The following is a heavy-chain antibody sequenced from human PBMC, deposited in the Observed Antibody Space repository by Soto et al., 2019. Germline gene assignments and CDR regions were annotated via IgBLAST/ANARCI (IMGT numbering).Heavy chain of an antibody. CDR3: AKVRSVAGTIDFHRVPLYFDY. D-gene: IGHD6-19*01. Sequence: GGSLRLSCAASGFTFSSYAMSWVRQAPGKGLEWVSAISGSGGSTYYADSVKGRFTISRDNSKNTLYLQMNSLRAEDTAVYYCAKVRSVAGTIDFHRVPLYFDYWGQGTLVTVSS. CDR2: ISGSGGST. CDR1: GFTFSSYA. V-gene: IGHV3-23*01. J-gene: IGHJ4*02.